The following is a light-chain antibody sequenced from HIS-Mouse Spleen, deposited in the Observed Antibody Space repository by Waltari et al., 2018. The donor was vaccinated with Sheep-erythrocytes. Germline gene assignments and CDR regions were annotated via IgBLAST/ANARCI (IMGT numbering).Light chain of an antibody. Sequence: AIQLTQSPSSLSASVGDRVTITCRASQGISSALAWYQQKPGKAPKLLIYDASSLESGVPSRFSGSGSGTDSTLTISSLQPEDFATYYCQQFNSYPHGYTFGQGTKLEIK. J-gene: IGKJ2*01. CDR1: QGISSA. V-gene: IGKV1-13*02. CDR3: QQFNSYPHGYT. CDR2: DAS.